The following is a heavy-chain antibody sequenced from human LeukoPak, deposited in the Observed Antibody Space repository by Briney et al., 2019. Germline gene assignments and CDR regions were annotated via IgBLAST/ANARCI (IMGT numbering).Heavy chain of an antibody. CDR2: ISTYNGDT. CDR1: GYTFTSYY. Sequence: ASVKVSCKASGYTFTSYYMHWVRQAPGQGLEWMGWISTYNGDTKYAEKLQGRVTMTTDISTRTAYMELRSLRSDDTAIYYCARGSSDFDHWGQGTLVTVFS. D-gene: IGHD6-13*01. CDR3: ARGSSDFDH. J-gene: IGHJ4*02. V-gene: IGHV1-18*04.